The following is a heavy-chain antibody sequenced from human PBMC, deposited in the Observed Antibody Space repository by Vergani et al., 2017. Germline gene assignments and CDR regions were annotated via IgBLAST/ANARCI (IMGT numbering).Heavy chain of an antibody. CDR1: GFTFSDFS. Sequence: SLRLSCAASGFTFSDFSMSWVRQAPGKGLEWVAFTGSSGPYINYADSVKGRFIISRDNTNNSLFLQLRSLRAEDAAVYYCARDCTSGGCPDNYGMDVWGQGATVTVSS. CDR3: ARDCTSGGCPDNYGMDV. D-gene: IGHD2-8*01. V-gene: IGHV3-21*06. J-gene: IGHJ6*02. CDR2: TGSSGPYI.